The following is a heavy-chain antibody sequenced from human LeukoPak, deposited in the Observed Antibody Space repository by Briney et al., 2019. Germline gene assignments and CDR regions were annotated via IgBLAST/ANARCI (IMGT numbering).Heavy chain of an antibody. J-gene: IGHJ4*02. CDR2: IKQDGSEK. CDR1: GFSSSYYW. V-gene: IGHV3-7*01. CDR3: ARTIGYGSGNDQAGG. Sequence: GGSLRLSCAASGFSSSYYWMSWVRQAPGKGLEWVANIKQDGSEKYYVESVRGRFTTSRDNAKNSLSLQMNSLRAEDTAVYYCARTIGYGSGNDQAGGWGQGTLVTVSS. D-gene: IGHD3-10*01.